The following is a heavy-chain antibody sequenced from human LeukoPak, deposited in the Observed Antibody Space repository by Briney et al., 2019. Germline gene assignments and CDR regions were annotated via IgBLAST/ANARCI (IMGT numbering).Heavy chain of an antibody. CDR3: AKGRPTYNYDDNSGYHYDIFDM. CDR2: ISNNGGST. V-gene: IGHV3-23*01. Sequence: PGGSLRLSCAASGFTFTTYAMTWVRQAPGKGLEWVSHISNNGGSTDYADAVKGRFTISRDNSRNTLYLQMDNLRVEDTALYYCAKGRPTYNYDDNSGYHYDIFDMWGQGTMVTVSS. D-gene: IGHD3-22*01. J-gene: IGHJ3*02. CDR1: GFTFTTYA.